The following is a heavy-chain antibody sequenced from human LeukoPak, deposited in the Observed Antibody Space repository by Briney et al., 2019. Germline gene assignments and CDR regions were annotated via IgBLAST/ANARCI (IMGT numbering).Heavy chain of an antibody. D-gene: IGHD6-19*01. CDR2: IYYSGST. J-gene: IGHJ6*03. CDR1: GGSISSSSYY. Sequence: PSETLSLTCTVSGGSISSSSYYWGWIRQPPGKGLEWIGSIYYSGSTYYNPSLKSRVTISVDTSKNQFSLKLSSVTAADTAVYYCARAVAGIYYYYYYYMDVWGKGTTVTVSS. V-gene: IGHV4-39*07. CDR3: ARAVAGIYYYYYYYMDV.